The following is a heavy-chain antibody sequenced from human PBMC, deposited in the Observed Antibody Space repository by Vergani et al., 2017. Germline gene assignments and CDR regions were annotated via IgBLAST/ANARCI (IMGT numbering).Heavy chain of an antibody. CDR3: ARGGIGSFFWY. D-gene: IGHD2-21*01. V-gene: IGHV4-31*03. Sequence: QVQLQESGPGLVKPSQTLSLTCTVSGGSISSGGYYWSWIRQPPGKGLEWIGEINHSGSTNYNPSLKSRVTISVDTSKNQFSLKLSSVTAADTAVYYCARGGIGSFFWYWDQGTLVTVSS. J-gene: IGHJ4*02. CDR2: INHSGST. CDR1: GGSISSGGYY.